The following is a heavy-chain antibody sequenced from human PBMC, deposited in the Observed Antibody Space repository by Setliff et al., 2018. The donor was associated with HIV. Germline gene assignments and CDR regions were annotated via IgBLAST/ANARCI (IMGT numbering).Heavy chain of an antibody. CDR3: ARDLDGLYYMDV. CDR1: GFNFYNYE. V-gene: IGHV3-48*03. J-gene: IGHJ6*03. Sequence: AGGSLRLSCAASGFNFYNYEMNWVRQAPGKGLEWIAYISSGGRTIDYADSVKDRFTIYRDNGKNSVYLQMNSLRVDDTAVYYCARDLDGLYYMDVWGTGTTVTVSS. D-gene: IGHD1-1*01. CDR2: ISSGGRTI.